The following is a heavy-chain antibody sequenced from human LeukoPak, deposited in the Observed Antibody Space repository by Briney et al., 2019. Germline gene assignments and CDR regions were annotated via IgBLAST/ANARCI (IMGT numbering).Heavy chain of an antibody. CDR1: GYSFTNYW. CDR3: ARHLRSQPFHY. Sequence: GESLRISCKASGYSFTNYWIGWVRQMPGKGLEWMGIIYSGDFDTRYSPSFQGQVTISADKSLTTAYLMWSSLKASDSAIYYCARHLRSQPFHYWGQGTLVTVSS. J-gene: IGHJ4*02. CDR2: IYSGDFDT. V-gene: IGHV5-51*01. D-gene: IGHD3-10*01.